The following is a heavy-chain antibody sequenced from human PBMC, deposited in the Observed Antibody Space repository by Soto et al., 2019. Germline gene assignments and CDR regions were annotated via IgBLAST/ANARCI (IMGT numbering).Heavy chain of an antibody. CDR3: AKDGWIPAAIHYMDV. J-gene: IGHJ6*03. CDR2: ISGSGGST. V-gene: IGHV3-23*01. Sequence: GGFLRLSCAASGFTFSSYAMSWVRQAPGKGLEWVSAISGSGGSTYYADSVKGRFTISRDNSKNTLYLQMNSLRAEDTAVYYCAKDGWIPAAIHYMDVWGKGTTVTVSS. CDR1: GFTFSSYA. D-gene: IGHD2-2*01.